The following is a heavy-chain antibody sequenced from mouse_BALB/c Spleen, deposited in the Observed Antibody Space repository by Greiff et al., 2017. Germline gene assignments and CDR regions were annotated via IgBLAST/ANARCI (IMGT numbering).Heavy chain of an antibody. CDR1: GFAFSSYD. CDR3: EIRGNGNYYAMDY. D-gene: IGHD2-1*01. CDR2: ISSGGGST. J-gene: IGHJ4*01. V-gene: IGHV5-12-1*01. Sequence: EVMLVESGGGLVKPGGSLKLSCAASGFAFSSYDMSWVRQTPEKRLEWVAYISSGGGSTYYPDTVKGRFTISRDNAKNTLYLQMSSLKSEATAMYYYEIRGNGNYYAMDYWGQGTSVTVSA.